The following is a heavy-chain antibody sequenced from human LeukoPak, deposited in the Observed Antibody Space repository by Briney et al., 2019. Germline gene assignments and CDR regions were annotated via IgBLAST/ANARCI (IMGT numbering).Heavy chain of an antibody. J-gene: IGHJ6*02. D-gene: IGHD6-13*01. CDR1: GFTFSSYA. Sequence: GGSLRLSCAASGFTFSSYAMSWVRQAPGKGLEWVSAISGSGGSTYYADSVKGRFTISRDNSKNTLYPQMNSLRAEDTAVYYCAKDAAADNPYYYYYGMDVWGQGTTVTVSS. CDR2: ISGSGGST. CDR3: AKDAAADNPYYYYYGMDV. V-gene: IGHV3-23*01.